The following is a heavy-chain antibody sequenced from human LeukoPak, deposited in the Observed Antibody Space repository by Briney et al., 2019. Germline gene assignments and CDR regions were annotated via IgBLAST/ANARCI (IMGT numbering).Heavy chain of an antibody. J-gene: IGHJ4*02. Sequence: PGGSPRLSCAASEFTVSSNYMNWVRQAPGKGLEWVSFIYSGGSTYYADSVRGRFTISRDSSKNTLYLQMNSLRAEDTAVYFCATFTPLRAFDFWGQGTLVTVSS. CDR3: ATFTPLRAFDF. V-gene: IGHV3-66*01. CDR2: IYSGGST. D-gene: IGHD3-16*01. CDR1: EFTVSSNY.